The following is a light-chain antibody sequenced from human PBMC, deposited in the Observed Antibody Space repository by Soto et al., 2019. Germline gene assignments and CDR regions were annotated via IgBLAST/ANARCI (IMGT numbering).Light chain of an antibody. CDR3: QQYGSSGT. J-gene: IGKJ1*01. CDR2: GAS. CDR1: QSVSSSY. Sequence: EIVLTQSPGTPSLSPGDRATLSCRASQSVSSSYLAWYQQKPGQAPRLLIYGASSRATGIPDRFSGSGSGTDFTLTISRLEPEDFAVYYCQQYGSSGTFGQGTKVDIK. V-gene: IGKV3-20*01.